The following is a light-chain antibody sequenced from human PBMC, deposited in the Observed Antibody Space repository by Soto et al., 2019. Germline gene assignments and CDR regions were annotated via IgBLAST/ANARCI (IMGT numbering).Light chain of an antibody. J-gene: IGKJ4*01. Sequence: EIVLTQSPGTLSLSPGEIATLSCRAIQSVINNYLAWYQQKPGQAPRLLISDASNRATGIPARFSGSGSETDFTLTISSLEPEDSAVYYWQQRSNWPSLTFGGGTKVDI. V-gene: IGKV3-11*01. CDR2: DAS. CDR1: QSVINNY. CDR3: QQRSNWPSLT.